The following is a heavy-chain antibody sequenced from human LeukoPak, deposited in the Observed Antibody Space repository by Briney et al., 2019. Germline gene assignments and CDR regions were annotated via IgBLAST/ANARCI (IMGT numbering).Heavy chain of an antibody. J-gene: IGHJ4*02. V-gene: IGHV4-59*01. CDR2: IYYSGST. CDR1: GGSIGSYY. D-gene: IGHD3-22*01. CDR3: ARGYYDSSGSYYFDY. Sequence: SETLSLTCTVSGGSIGSYYWSWIRQPPGKGLEWIGYIYYSGSTNYNPSLKSRVTISVDTSKNQFSLKLSSVTAADTAVYYCARGYYDSSGSYYFDYWGQGTLVTVSS.